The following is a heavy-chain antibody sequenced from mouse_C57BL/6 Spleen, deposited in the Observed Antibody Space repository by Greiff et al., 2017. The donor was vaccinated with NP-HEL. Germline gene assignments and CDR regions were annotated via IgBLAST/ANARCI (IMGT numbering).Heavy chain of an antibody. CDR2: ISSGSSTI. CDR3: ARGYGSRGAMDY. D-gene: IGHD1-1*01. Sequence: DVKLQESGGGLVKPGGSLKLSCAASGFTFSDYGMHWVRQAPEKGLEWVAYISSGSSTIYYADTVKGRFTISRDNAKNTLFLQMTSLRSEDTAMYYCARGYGSRGAMDYWGQGTSVTVSS. V-gene: IGHV5-17*01. J-gene: IGHJ4*01. CDR1: GFTFSDYG.